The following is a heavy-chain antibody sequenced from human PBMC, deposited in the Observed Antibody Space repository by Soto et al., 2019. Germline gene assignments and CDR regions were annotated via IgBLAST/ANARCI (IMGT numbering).Heavy chain of an antibody. Sequence: QVQLQQWGAGLLKPSETLSLTCAVYGGSFGDYYWSWIRQPPGKGLEWLGEINHSGNTNYNPSPKSRVTISVDTSRNHFSLKVNSVTAADTAVYYCATDRGNYWGQGTQVTVSS. V-gene: IGHV4-34*02. CDR2: INHSGNT. J-gene: IGHJ4*02. CDR3: ATDRGNY. CDR1: GGSFGDYY.